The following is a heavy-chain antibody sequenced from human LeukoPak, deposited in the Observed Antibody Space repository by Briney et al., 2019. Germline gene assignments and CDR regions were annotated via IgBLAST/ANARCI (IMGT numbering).Heavy chain of an antibody. CDR1: GFTFSSYG. J-gene: IGHJ4*02. D-gene: IGHD2-21*02. CDR2: ISYDGSNK. CDR3: AKDPPPFIVVVTATPDY. Sequence: PGGSLRLSCAASGFTFSSYGMHWVRQAPGKGLEWVAVISYDGSNKYYADSVKGRFTISRDNSKNTLYLQMNSLRAEDTAVYYCAKDPPPFIVVVTATPDYWGQGTLVTVSS. V-gene: IGHV3-30*18.